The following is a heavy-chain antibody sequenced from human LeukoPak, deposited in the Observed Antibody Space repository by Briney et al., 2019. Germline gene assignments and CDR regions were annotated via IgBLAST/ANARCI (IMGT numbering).Heavy chain of an antibody. J-gene: IGHJ3*02. Sequence: GGSLRLSCAASGFTFSTYFMNWVRQAPGRGLEGVSSISTTSGYIFYADSVKGRFTISRDNAKNSLYLQMNSLRAEDMAVYYCARDESPRYYDNSDYYPDAFDIWGRGTMVTVSS. CDR2: ISTTSGYI. V-gene: IGHV3-21*01. D-gene: IGHD3-22*01. CDR1: GFTFSTYF. CDR3: ARDESPRYYDNSDYYPDAFDI.